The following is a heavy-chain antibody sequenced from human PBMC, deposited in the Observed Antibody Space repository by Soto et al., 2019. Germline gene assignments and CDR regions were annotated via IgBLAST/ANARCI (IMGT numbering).Heavy chain of an antibody. CDR1: GGTFSSYA. V-gene: IGHV1-69*12. J-gene: IGHJ1*01. CDR3: AREGYCTNGVCDTEYFQH. D-gene: IGHD2-8*01. CDR2: IIPIFGTA. Sequence: QVQLVQSGAEVKKPGSSVKVSCKASGGTFSSYAISWVRQAPGQGLEWMGGIIPIFGTANYAQKFQGRVTITGDEPTSTAYRELSSLRAEDRAVYYCAREGYCTNGVCDTEYFQHWGQGTLVTVSS.